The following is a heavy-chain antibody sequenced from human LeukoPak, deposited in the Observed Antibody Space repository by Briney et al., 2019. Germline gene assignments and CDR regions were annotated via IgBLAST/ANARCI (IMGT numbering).Heavy chain of an antibody. V-gene: IGHV3-73*01. CDR2: IRSKAKRYAT. CDR3: TRHRDYGDPWSEERVFDY. CDR1: GFTFSGSA. Sequence: PGGSLRLYCAASGFTFSGSAVHWVRQASGKGLEWVGRIRSKAKRYATAYAASVQGRFNMSRDDSKNTAYLQMNSLKTEDTAVYYCTRHRDYGDPWSEERVFDYWGQGALVTVSS. D-gene: IGHD4-17*01. J-gene: IGHJ4*02.